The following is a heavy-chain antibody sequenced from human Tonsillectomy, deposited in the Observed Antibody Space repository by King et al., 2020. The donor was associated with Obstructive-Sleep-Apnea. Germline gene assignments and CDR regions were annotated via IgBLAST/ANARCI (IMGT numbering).Heavy chain of an antibody. D-gene: IGHD6-19*01. J-gene: IGHJ4*02. CDR3: AGGGGGWTIDY. V-gene: IGHV1-8*01. CDR2: MNPNSGKT. CDR1: GYTFTSYD. Sequence: VQLVESGAEVKKPGASVKVSCKASGYTFTSYDINWVRQATGQGLEGMGWMNPNSGKTGYAQKVQGRFTMTRNTSKNTSYIELSSRRSEDTAVYYCAGGGGGWTIDYWGQGTLGTVSS.